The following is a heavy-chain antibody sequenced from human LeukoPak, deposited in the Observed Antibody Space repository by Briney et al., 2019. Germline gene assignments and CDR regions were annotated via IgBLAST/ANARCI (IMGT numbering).Heavy chain of an antibody. Sequence: TGGSLRLSCAASGFTFSDYYMSWIRQAPGKGLEWVSYISSSGSFIYYADSVKGRFTISRDNAKNSLYLHMNSLRAEDTAVYYCARKTDSGGQGDYWGPGTLVTVSS. D-gene: IGHD3-22*01. CDR3: ARKTDSGGQGDY. J-gene: IGHJ4*02. V-gene: IGHV3-11*04. CDR2: ISSSGSFI. CDR1: GFTFSDYY.